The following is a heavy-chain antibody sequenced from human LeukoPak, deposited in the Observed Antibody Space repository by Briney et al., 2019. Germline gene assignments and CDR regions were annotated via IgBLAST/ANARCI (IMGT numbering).Heavy chain of an antibody. CDR1: GDSIIGYY. J-gene: IGHJ4*02. V-gene: IGHV4-59*12. CDR3: ASGGNGGDY. D-gene: IGHD4-23*01. CDR2: IHYSGST. Sequence: SETLSLTCTVSGDSIIGYYWSWIRQPPGKGLEWIGYIHYSGSTNYNPSLKSRVTMPVDTSKNQFSLKLSSVTAADTAVYYCASGGNGGDYWGQGTLVTVSS.